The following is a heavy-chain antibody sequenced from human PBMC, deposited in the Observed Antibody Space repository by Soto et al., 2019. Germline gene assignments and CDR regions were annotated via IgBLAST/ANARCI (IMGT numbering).Heavy chain of an antibody. V-gene: IGHV3-33*01. J-gene: IGHJ6*02. CDR2: IWYDGSNK. Sequence: PGGSLRLSCAASGFTFSSYGMHWVRQAPGKGLEWVAVIWYDGSNKYYADSVKGRFTISRDNSKNTLYLQMNSLRAEDTAVYYCARDFDGAYDFWSGYRKRVRGYYYGMDVWGQGTTVTVSS. CDR1: GFTFSSYG. CDR3: ARDFDGAYDFWSGYRKRVRGYYYGMDV. D-gene: IGHD3-3*01.